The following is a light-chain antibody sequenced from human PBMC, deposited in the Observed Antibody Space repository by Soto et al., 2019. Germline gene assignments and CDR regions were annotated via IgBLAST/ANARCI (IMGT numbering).Light chain of an antibody. Sequence: DIQMTQSPSTLSASVGDRVTITCRASQSISSWLAWYQQKPGKAPKLLIYKASNLEGGVPSRFSGSGSGTEFTLTISSLQPDDFATYYCQQYDTFSGTFDQGTKVEIK. CDR1: QSISSW. CDR2: KAS. CDR3: QQYDTFSGT. V-gene: IGKV1-5*03. J-gene: IGKJ1*01.